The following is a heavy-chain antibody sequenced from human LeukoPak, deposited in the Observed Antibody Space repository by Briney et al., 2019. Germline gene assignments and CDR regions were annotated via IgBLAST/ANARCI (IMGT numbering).Heavy chain of an antibody. D-gene: IGHD4-17*01. V-gene: IGHV3-53*04. J-gene: IGHJ3*02. CDR1: GFTVSSNY. CDR2: IYSGGST. Sequence: PGGSLRLSCAASGFTVSSNYMSWVRQAPGKGLEWVSVIYSGGSTYYADSVKGRFTIPRHNSKNTLYLQMNSLRAEDTAVYYCARVFTTVTNDAFDIWGQGTMVTVSS. CDR3: ARVFTTVTNDAFDI.